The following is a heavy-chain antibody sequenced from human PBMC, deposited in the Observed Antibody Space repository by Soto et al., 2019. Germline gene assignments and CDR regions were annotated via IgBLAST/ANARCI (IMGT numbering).Heavy chain of an antibody. CDR1: GGSISSSSYY. CDR3: ATSNWFDP. Sequence: QLQLQESGPGLVKPSETLSLTRTVSGGSISSSSYYWGWIRQPPGKGLEWIGYIYYSGSTYYNPSLKSRVTISVDTSKNQFSLKLNSVTAADTAVYYCATSNWFDPWGQGTLVTVSS. V-gene: IGHV4-39*01. J-gene: IGHJ5*02. CDR2: IYYSGST.